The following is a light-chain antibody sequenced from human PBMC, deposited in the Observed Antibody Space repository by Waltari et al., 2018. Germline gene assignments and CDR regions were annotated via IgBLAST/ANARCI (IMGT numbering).Light chain of an antibody. CDR3: SSQSSNDVVL. V-gene: IGLV2-14*01. CDR2: DVS. CDR1: SNDVGGYNS. J-gene: IGLJ2*01. Sequence: QSALTQPASVSGSPGQSVTIFCAGTSNDVGGYNSVSWYQEHPGQAPRVIIYDVSDRPSVVSDRFSGYKSGNTASLTISGLQAEDEADYYCSSQSSNDVVLFGGVTKLTVL.